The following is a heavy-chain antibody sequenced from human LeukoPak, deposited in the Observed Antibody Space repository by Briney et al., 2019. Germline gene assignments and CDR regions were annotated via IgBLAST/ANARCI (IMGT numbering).Heavy chain of an antibody. V-gene: IGHV3-21*01. CDR2: ITSSSSYI. CDR1: GFTFSTYN. CDR3: ARDPYSGSYGDYYYYYMDV. J-gene: IGHJ6*03. Sequence: PGGSLRLSCAASGFTFSTYNMNWVRQAPGKGLEWLSSITSSSSYIYYADSVKGRFTISRDNAKNSLYLQMNSLRGEDTAVYYCARDPYSGSYGDYYYYYMDVWGKGTPSPSP. D-gene: IGHD1-26*01.